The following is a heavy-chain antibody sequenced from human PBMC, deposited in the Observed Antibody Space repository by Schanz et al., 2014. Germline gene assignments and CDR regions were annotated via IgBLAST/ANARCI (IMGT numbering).Heavy chain of an antibody. CDR3: ARGIGGYGANNYFDY. CDR2: INTGSGDT. V-gene: IGHV1-3*04. Sequence: QVHLVQSGAEVKRPGASVKVCCKASEYSFTSYSMHSVRQAPGQRLEWMGWINTGSGDTKYSQNFQGRVTITRDTSASTAYMELSSLRSEDTAVYSCARGIGGYGANNYFDYWGQGTLVTVSS. J-gene: IGHJ4*02. CDR1: EYSFTSYS. D-gene: IGHD5-12*01.